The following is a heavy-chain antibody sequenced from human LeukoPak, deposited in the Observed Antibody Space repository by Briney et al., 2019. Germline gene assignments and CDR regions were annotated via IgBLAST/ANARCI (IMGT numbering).Heavy chain of an antibody. J-gene: IGHJ5*02. D-gene: IGHD6-13*01. CDR3: ARWVAAADP. V-gene: IGHV7-4-1*02. Sequence: ASVTVSCNTSGYRFATYAITWVRQAPGQGLEWMGWINTNTGQPAYAQGFTGRFVFSLDTSVTTAYLQITSLKTEDTAVYYCARWVAAADPWGQGTLVTVSS. CDR2: INTNTGQP. CDR1: GYRFATYA.